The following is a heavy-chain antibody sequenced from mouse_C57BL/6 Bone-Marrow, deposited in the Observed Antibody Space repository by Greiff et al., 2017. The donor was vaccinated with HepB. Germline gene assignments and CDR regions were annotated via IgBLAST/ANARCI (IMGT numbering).Heavy chain of an antibody. Sequence: VQLQQSGPVLVKPGASVKMSCKASGYTFTDYYMNWVKQSHGKSLEWIGVINPYNGGTSYNQKFKGKATLTVDKSSSTAYMELNSLTSEDSAVYYCAREFITTVYFDYWGQGTTLTVSS. J-gene: IGHJ2*01. CDR3: AREFITTVYFDY. CDR1: GYTFTDYY. CDR2: INPYNGGT. V-gene: IGHV1-19*01. D-gene: IGHD1-1*01.